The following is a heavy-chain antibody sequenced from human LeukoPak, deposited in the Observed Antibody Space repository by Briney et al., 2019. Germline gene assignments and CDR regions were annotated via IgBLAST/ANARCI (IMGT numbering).Heavy chain of an antibody. J-gene: IGHJ4*02. CDR1: GFTFSSYA. D-gene: IGHD5-18*01. V-gene: IGHV3-64*01. CDR3: ASLKGYSYGRPIDY. CDR2: ISSNGGST. Sequence: GGSLRLSCAASGFTFSSYAMHWVRQAPGKGLEYVSAISSNGGSTYYANSVKGRFTVSRDNSKNTLYLQMGSLRAEDMAVYYCASLKGYSYGRPIDYWGQGTLVTVSS.